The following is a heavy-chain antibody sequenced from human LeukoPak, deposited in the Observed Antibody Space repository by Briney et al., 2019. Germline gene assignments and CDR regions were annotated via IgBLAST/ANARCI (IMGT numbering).Heavy chain of an antibody. J-gene: IGHJ4*02. CDR3: ARDYRSVRGVATDY. CDR1: GFTFSSHW. CDR2: INVYGSEK. D-gene: IGHD3-10*01. V-gene: IGHV3-7*03. Sequence: GGSLRLSCAASGFTFSSHWMSWVRQAPGKGLEWVGYINVYGSEKFYVDSVKGRFSISRDNAKNSLYLQMNSLRAEDTAVYYCARDYRSVRGVATDYWGQGTLVTVSS.